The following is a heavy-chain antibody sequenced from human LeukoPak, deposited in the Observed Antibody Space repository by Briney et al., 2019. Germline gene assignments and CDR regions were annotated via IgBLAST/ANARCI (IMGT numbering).Heavy chain of an antibody. D-gene: IGHD6-13*01. CDR2: ISPGGGTT. V-gene: IGHV3-23*01. CDR3: AKDQRQLASLDY. J-gene: IGHJ4*02. Sequence: PGGSLRLSCAVSGFAFGSEAMSWVRQSPARGLEWVASISPGGGTTYYADSVKGRFTISRDNSKNTVHLQMNSLRVEDSAVYYCAKDQRQLASLDYWGQGTLVTASS. CDR1: GFAFGSEA.